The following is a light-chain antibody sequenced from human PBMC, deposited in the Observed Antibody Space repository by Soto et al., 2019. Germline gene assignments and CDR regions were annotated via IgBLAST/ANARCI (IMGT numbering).Light chain of an antibody. Sequence: QSALTQPASVSGSPGQSITISCTGTSSDVGGYNHVSWYQQHPGKALKLMIYDVSNRPSGVSDRFSGSKSGNTASLTISGLQAEDEADYYCSSYSSSNNPVVFGGGTKLTVL. CDR1: SSDVGGYNH. CDR2: DVS. V-gene: IGLV2-14*01. CDR3: SSYSSSNNPVV. J-gene: IGLJ2*01.